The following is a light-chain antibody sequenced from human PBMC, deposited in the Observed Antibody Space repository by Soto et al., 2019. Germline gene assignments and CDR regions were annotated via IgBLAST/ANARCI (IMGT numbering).Light chain of an antibody. J-gene: IGLJ3*02. Sequence: ALTQPRSVSGSPGQSVTISCTGTSSDVGGYNYVSWYQQHPGKAPKLMIYDVSKRPSGVPDRFSGSKSGNTASLTISGLQAEDEADYYCCSYAGSYTSWVFGGGTQLTVL. CDR2: DVS. CDR1: SSDVGGYNY. V-gene: IGLV2-11*01. CDR3: CSYAGSYTSWV.